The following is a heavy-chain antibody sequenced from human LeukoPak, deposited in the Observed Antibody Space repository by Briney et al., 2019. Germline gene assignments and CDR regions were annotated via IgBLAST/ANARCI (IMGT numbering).Heavy chain of an antibody. CDR3: ASLGGAYYGSESSGLNWFDP. V-gene: IGHV3-7*01. CDR2: IKQDGSEK. CDR1: RFTLSSYW. D-gene: IGHD3-10*01. Sequence: PGGSLRLSCAASRFTLSSYWMSWVREAPGKGLEWGANIKQDGSEKYYVDSVKGRFTISRDNAKNSLYLQMNSLRAEDTAVYSCASLGGAYYGSESSGLNWFDPWGQGTLVTVSS. J-gene: IGHJ5*02.